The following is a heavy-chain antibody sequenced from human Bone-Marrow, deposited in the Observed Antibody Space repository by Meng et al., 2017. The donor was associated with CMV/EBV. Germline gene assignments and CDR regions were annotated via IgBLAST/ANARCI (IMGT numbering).Heavy chain of an antibody. CDR3: RVMVRGVPPSFFDY. J-gene: IGHJ4*02. CDR1: GFILSDYY. Sequence: GGSLRLSCAASGFILSDYYMSWTRQAPGKGLEWISYIDSSGGKISYIDSVQGRFTISRDNSKNTLYLQMNSLRAEDTAVYYCRVMVRGVPPSFFDYWGQGTLVTGSS. V-gene: IGHV3-11*04. D-gene: IGHD3-10*01. CDR2: IDSSGGKI.